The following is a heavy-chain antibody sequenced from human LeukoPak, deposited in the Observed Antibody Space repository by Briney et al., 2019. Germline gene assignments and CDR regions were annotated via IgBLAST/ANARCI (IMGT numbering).Heavy chain of an antibody. CDR3: ARESPSSAYAADF. D-gene: IGHD5-12*01. J-gene: IGHJ4*02. V-gene: IGHV3-48*01. CDR2: ISSSRTI. Sequence: AGGSLRLSCAASGFTGSTYSMKWVRQTPGKGREWVSYISSSRTIYDAESVKGRFTISRDNAKNSLYLQMNRLRVEDTAVYYCARESPSSAYAADFWGQGTLVTVSS. CDR1: GFTGSTYS.